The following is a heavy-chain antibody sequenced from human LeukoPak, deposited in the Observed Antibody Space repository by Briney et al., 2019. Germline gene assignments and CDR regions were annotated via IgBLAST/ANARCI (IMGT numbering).Heavy chain of an antibody. CDR1: GGSFSGYY. D-gene: IGHD2-2*01. V-gene: IGHV4-34*01. CDR3: ARGLHRYCSSTSCPYYFDY. Sequence: PSETLSLTCAVYGGSFSGYYWSWIRQPPGKGLEWIGEINHSGSTNYNPSLKSRVTISVDTSKNQFSLKLSSVTAADTAVYYCARGLHRYCSSTSCPYYFDYWGQGTLVTVSS. J-gene: IGHJ4*02. CDR2: INHSGST.